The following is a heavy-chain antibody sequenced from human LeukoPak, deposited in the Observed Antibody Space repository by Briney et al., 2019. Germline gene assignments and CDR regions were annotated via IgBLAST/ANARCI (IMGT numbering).Heavy chain of an antibody. V-gene: IGHV3-11*05. CDR3: ARVLRNYVVVGWFDP. D-gene: IGHD1-7*01. CDR2: ISSSSSYT. J-gene: IGHJ5*02. Sequence: GGSLRLSCAASGFTFSDYYMSWIRQAPGKGLEWVSYISSSSSYTKNADSVKGRFTIYADSVKGRFTISRDNAKNSLYLQMNSLRAEDTAVYYCARVLRNYVVVGWFDPWGQGTLVTVSS. CDR1: GFTFSDYY.